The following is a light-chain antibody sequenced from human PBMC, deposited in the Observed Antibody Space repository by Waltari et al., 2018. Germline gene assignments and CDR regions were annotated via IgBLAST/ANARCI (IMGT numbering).Light chain of an antibody. V-gene: IGLV3-19*01. CDR1: SLRSYY. Sequence: SSDLTQDPAVSVALGQTVRITCQGDSLRSYYADWYQQKPGQAPVLVQYEKNSRPSGIPDRFSGSSSGNTASLTITGAQAEDEADYYCKSRDSSGNQLDMVFGGGTKLTVL. J-gene: IGLJ2*01. CDR2: EKN. CDR3: KSRDSSGNQLDMV.